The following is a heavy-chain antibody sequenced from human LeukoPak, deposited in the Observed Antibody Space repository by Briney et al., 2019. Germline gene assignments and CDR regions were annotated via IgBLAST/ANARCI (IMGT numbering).Heavy chain of an antibody. CDR2: IYYSGST. Sequence: SETLSLTCTVSSGSISSASYYWGWIRQPPGKGLEWIGYIYYSGSTNYNPSLKSRVTISVDTSKNQFSLKLSSVTAADTAVYYCARHGLPPLWFGELLLSSYFDYWGQGTLVTVSS. J-gene: IGHJ4*02. V-gene: IGHV4-61*05. CDR3: ARHGLPPLWFGELLLSSYFDY. CDR1: SGSISSASYY. D-gene: IGHD3-10*01.